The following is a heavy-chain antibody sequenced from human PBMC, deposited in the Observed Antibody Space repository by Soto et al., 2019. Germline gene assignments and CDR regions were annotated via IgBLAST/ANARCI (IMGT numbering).Heavy chain of an antibody. V-gene: IGHV3-23*01. CDR2: IGGDAVTT. J-gene: IGHJ4*02. D-gene: IGHD3-10*01. Sequence: GGSLRLSCAASGFSFGSYSMTWVRQAPGKGLEWVSVIGGDAVTTYYADSVKGRFTVSRDNSKNTLFLQMNSLRAEDTAIYYCAKKVNSGPGSQYFDYWGQGTLVTVSS. CDR1: GFSFGSYS. CDR3: AKKVNSGPGSQYFDY.